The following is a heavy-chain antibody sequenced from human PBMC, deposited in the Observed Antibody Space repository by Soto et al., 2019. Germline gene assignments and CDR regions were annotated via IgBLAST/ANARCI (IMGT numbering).Heavy chain of an antibody. Sequence: SETLSLTCTVSGGSINNYYWNWIRQPPGKGLEWIGYIYNRGSTNYNPSLKSRVTISVDTSKNQFSLKPSSVTAADTAVYYCARDVKLGYWGQGTLVTVSS. CDR1: GGSINNYY. D-gene: IGHD7-27*01. CDR3: ARDVKLGY. CDR2: IYNRGST. J-gene: IGHJ4*02. V-gene: IGHV4-59*01.